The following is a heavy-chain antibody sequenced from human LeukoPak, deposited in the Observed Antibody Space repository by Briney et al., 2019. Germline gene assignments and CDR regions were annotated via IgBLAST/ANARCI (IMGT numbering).Heavy chain of an antibody. CDR3: AKDRLGVVSYFDY. V-gene: IGHV3-33*06. D-gene: IGHD3-3*01. Sequence: GRSLRLSCAASGFTFSNYGMHWVRQAPGKGLEWVAVIWYDGSNKYYADSVKGRFTISRDNSKNTLYLQMNSLRAEDTAVYYCAKDRLGVVSYFDYWGQGTLVTVSS. J-gene: IGHJ4*02. CDR1: GFTFSNYG. CDR2: IWYDGSNK.